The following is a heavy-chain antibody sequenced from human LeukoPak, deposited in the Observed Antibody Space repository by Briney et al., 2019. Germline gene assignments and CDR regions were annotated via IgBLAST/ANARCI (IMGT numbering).Heavy chain of an antibody. D-gene: IGHD3-3*01. Sequence: SETLSLTCAVYGGSFSGYYWSWIRQPPGKGLEWIGEINHSGSTNHNPSLKSRVTISVDTSKNQFSLKLSSVTAADTAVYYCARVYDFWSGYYKPLYNWFDPWGQGTLVTVSS. CDR1: GGSFSGYY. CDR3: ARVYDFWSGYYKPLYNWFDP. CDR2: INHSGST. J-gene: IGHJ5*02. V-gene: IGHV4-34*01.